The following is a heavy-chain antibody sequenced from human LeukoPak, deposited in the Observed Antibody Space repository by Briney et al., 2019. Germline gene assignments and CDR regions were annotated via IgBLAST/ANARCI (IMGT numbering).Heavy chain of an antibody. V-gene: IGHV3-7*01. Sequence: AGSLRLSCAASGFTFSSYWMRWVRQAPGRELEWVANIKKDGSEKYYVDAVKGRFTISRDNAKSSLYLQMNSLRAEDTAIYYCARDLSGVTGYTYGRGIDYWGQGTLVTVSS. J-gene: IGHJ4*02. D-gene: IGHD5-18*01. CDR2: IKKDGSEK. CDR1: GFTFSSYW. CDR3: ARDLSGVTGYTYGRGIDY.